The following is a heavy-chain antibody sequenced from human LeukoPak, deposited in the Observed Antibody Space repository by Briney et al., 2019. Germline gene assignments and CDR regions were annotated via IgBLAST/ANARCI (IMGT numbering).Heavy chain of an antibody. D-gene: IGHD3-16*01. Sequence: SVKVSCKASGGTFSSYAISWVRQAPGQGLEWMGGIIPIFGTANYAQKLQGRVTITADESTSTAYMELSSLRSEDPAVYYCARVGGLYYYYYGMDVWGQGTTVTVSS. CDR1: GGTFSSYA. CDR2: IIPIFGTA. CDR3: ARVGGLYYYYYGMDV. V-gene: IGHV1-69*01. J-gene: IGHJ6*02.